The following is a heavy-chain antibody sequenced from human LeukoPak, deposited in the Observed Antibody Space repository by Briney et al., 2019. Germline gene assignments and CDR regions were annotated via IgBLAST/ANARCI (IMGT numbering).Heavy chain of an antibody. D-gene: IGHD2-15*01. CDR1: GGSFSGYY. CDR3: ACETRILFEGPRGNWFDP. J-gene: IGHJ5*02. CDR2: INHSGST. V-gene: IGHV4-34*01. Sequence: SVTLSLTCAVYGGSFSGYYWSWIRQPPGKGLEWIGEINHSGSTNYNPSLKSRVTISVDTSKNQFSLKLSSVTAADTAVYYCACETRILFEGPRGNWFDPWGQGTLVTVSS.